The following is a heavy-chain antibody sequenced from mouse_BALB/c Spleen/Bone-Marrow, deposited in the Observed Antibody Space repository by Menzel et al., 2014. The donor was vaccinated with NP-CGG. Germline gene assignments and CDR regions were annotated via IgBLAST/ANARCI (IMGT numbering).Heavy chain of an antibody. J-gene: IGHJ2*01. CDR3: AREVVATDYFDY. CDR2: ISCYNGAT. CDR1: GYSFTGYY. V-gene: IGHV1S34*01. D-gene: IGHD1-1*01. Sequence: LVKTGASVKISCKASGYSFTGYYMHWVKQSHGKSLEWIGYISCYNGATSYNQKFKGKATFTVDTSSSTAYMQFNSLTSEDSAVYYCAREVVATDYFDYWGQGTTLTVSS.